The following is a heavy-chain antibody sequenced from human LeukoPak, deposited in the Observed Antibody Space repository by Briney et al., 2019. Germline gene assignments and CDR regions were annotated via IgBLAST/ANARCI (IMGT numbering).Heavy chain of an antibody. D-gene: IGHD3-10*01. CDR1: GGSFSGYY. J-gene: IGHJ6*02. Sequence: SETLSLTCAVYGGSFSGYYWSWIRQPPGKGLEWIGEINHSGSTNYNPSLKSRVTISVDTSKNQFSLKLSSVTAADTAVYYCARGPVTMVRGVTLSCYYYYGMDVWGQGTTVTVSS. V-gene: IGHV4-34*01. CDR3: ARGPVTMVRGVTLSCYYYYGMDV. CDR2: INHSGST.